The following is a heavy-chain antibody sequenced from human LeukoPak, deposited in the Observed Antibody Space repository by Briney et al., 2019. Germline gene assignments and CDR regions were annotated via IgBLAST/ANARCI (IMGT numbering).Heavy chain of an antibody. CDR1: TFTFSSFA. D-gene: IGHD2-8*01. V-gene: IGHV3-23*01. J-gene: IGHJ3*02. Sequence: GGSLRLSCAASTFTFSSFAMSWVRQAPGKGLEWLATISHHGDNTYYADSVKGRFIISRDNSKNTLYLQVDSLRAEDTALYYCAKEGGGCIYGVCYFDAFDMWGQGTMVTVSS. CDR2: ISHHGDNT. CDR3: AKEGGGCIYGVCYFDAFDM.